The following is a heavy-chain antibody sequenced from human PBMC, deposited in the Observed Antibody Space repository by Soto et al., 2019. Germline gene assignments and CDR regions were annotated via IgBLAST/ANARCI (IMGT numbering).Heavy chain of an antibody. V-gene: IGHV4-59*01. Sequence: SETLSLTCTVSGGSISGYYWSWIRQPPGKGLEWIANIYYSGSTNYNPSLMSRATISVDTSENQLSLKLSSVTTADTAIYYCAREYQLQLGPYYYFYGLDVWGPGTTVTVSS. CDR3: AREYQLQLGPYYYFYGLDV. CDR2: IYYSGST. J-gene: IGHJ6*02. CDR1: GGSISGYY. D-gene: IGHD2-2*01.